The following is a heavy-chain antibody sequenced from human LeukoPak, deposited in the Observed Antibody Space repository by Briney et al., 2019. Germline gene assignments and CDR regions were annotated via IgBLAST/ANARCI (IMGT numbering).Heavy chain of an antibody. V-gene: IGHV4-59*01. CDR2: IYYSGST. D-gene: IGHD1-26*01. Sequence: PSETLSLTCTVSGGSISSYYWSWIRQPPGKGLEWIGYIYYSGSTNYNPSLKSRVTISVDTSKNQFSLKLSSVTAADTAVYYCARPSGSYGFDYWGQGTLVTVSS. CDR3: ARPSGSYGFDY. CDR1: GGSISSYY. J-gene: IGHJ4*02.